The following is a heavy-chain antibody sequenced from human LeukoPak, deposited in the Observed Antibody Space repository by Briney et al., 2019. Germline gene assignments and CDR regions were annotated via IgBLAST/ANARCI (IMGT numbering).Heavy chain of an antibody. D-gene: IGHD6-13*01. V-gene: IGHV3-30-3*01. CDR1: GFTFSSYA. CDR3: ARVHSSSWYCCSDY. J-gene: IGHJ4*02. Sequence: GRSLRLSCAASGFTFSSYAMHWVRQAPGKGLEWVALISYDGSNKYYADSVKGRFTISRDNSKNTLYLQMNSLRAEDTAVYYCARVHSSSWYCCSDYWGRGTLVTVSS. CDR2: ISYDGSNK.